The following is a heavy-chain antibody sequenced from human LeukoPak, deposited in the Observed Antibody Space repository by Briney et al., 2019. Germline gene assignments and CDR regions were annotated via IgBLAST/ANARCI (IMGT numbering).Heavy chain of an antibody. V-gene: IGHV4-59*01. Sequence: PSETLSLTCTVSGGSINSYYWSWIRQPPGKGLEWIGYIYYSGSTNYNPSLKSRVTISVDTSKNHFSLKLSSVTAADTAVYYCARWSSGWFDYWGQGTLVTVSS. CDR1: GGSINSYY. J-gene: IGHJ4*02. CDR3: ARWSSGWFDY. D-gene: IGHD6-19*01. CDR2: IYYSGST.